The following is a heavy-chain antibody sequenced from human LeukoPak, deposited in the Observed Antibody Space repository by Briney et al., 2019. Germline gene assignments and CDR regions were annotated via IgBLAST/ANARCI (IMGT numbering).Heavy chain of an antibody. CDR2: ISSSGSTI. V-gene: IGHV3-11*04. J-gene: IGHJ4*02. CDR1: GFMFSDYA. Sequence: GGSLRLSCVASGFMFSDYAMSWVRQAPGKGLEWVSYISSSGSTIYYADSVKGRFTISRDNAKNSLYLQMNSLRAEDTAVYYCARTRRFGELYVDYWGQGTLVTVSS. D-gene: IGHD3-10*01. CDR3: ARTRRFGELYVDY.